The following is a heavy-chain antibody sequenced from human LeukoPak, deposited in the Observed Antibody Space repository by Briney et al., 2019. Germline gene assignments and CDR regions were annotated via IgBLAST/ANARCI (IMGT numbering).Heavy chain of an antibody. CDR2: INPNSGGT. Sequence: ASVTVSCKASGYTFTGYYMHWVRQAPGQGLEWMGWINPNSGGTNYAQKFQGRVTMTRDTSISTAYMELSRLRSDDTAVYYCARDLYDSSGYSYVNYWGQGTLVTVSS. CDR1: GYTFTGYY. D-gene: IGHD3-22*01. CDR3: ARDLYDSSGYSYVNY. J-gene: IGHJ4*02. V-gene: IGHV1-2*02.